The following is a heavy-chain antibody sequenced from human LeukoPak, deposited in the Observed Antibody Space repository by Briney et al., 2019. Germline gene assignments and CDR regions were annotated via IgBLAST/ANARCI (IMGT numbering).Heavy chain of an antibody. D-gene: IGHD5-12*01. CDR3: ARYSGYAADFDY. V-gene: IGHV4-59*01. J-gene: IGHJ4*02. CDR1: GVSISSYY. Sequence: SETLSLTCTVSGVSISSYYWSWVRQPPGKGLEWVGSIYYFGSTYYNPSLKSRVTISVDTSKNQFSLKLSSVTAADTAVYYCARYSGYAADFDYWGQGTLVTVSS. CDR2: IYYFGST.